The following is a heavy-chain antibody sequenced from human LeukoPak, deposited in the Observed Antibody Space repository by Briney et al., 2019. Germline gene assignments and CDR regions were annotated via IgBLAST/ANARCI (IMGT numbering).Heavy chain of an antibody. D-gene: IGHD3-3*01. V-gene: IGHV1-24*01. CDR2: FDPEDGET. CDR3: ATSPILEWFLFDY. CDR1: GYTLTELS. Sequence: ASVTVSCKVSGYTLTELSMHWVRQAPGKGLEWMGGFDPEDGETIYAQKFQGRVTMTEDTSTDTAYMELSSLRSEDTAVYYCATSPILEWFLFDYWGQGTLVTVSS. J-gene: IGHJ4*02.